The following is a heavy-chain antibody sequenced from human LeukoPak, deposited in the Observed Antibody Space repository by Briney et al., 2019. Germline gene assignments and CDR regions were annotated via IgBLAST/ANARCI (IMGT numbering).Heavy chain of an antibody. J-gene: IGHJ4*02. Sequence: GESLKISCKGSGYSFPTYWIGWVRQMPGKSLEWMGIIYPGDSDTRYSPSFQGQVTISADKPISTAYLQWSSLKASDTAMYYCARHPADYGDYFDYWGQGTLVTVSS. D-gene: IGHD4-17*01. CDR1: GYSFPTYW. CDR2: IYPGDSDT. V-gene: IGHV5-51*01. CDR3: ARHPADYGDYFDY.